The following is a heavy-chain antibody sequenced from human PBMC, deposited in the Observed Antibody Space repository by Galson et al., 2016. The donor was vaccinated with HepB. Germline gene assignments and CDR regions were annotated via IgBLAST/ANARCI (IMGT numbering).Heavy chain of an antibody. CDR2: IRTRRTT. J-gene: IGHJ4*02. D-gene: IGHD1-1*01. V-gene: IGHV3-23*01. CDR1: GFVFSNFG. Sequence: SLRLSCAASGFVFSNFGLSWVRQAPGKGREWVASIRTRRTTYYSDSVQGRFTISRDNSNNTLYLQMNGLRAEDTAVYYCAKERLVRRIFDHWGQGTLLTVSS. CDR3: AKERLVRRIFDH.